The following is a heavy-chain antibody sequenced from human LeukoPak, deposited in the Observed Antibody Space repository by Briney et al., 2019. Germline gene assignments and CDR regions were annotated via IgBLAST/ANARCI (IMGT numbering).Heavy chain of an antibody. CDR3: ARLNRSGYMDV. CDR1: GGTFSSYA. J-gene: IGHJ6*03. CDR2: TIPIFGTA. D-gene: IGHD3-22*01. V-gene: IGHV1-69*06. Sequence: ASVKVSCKASGGTFSSYAISWVRQAPGQGLEWMGGTIPIFGTANYAQKFQGRVTITADKSTSTAYMELSSLRSEDTAVYYCARLNRSGYMDVWGKGTTVTVSS.